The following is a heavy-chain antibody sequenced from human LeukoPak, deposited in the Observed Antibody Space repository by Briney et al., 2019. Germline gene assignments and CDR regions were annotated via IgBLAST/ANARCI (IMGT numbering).Heavy chain of an antibody. J-gene: IGHJ3*02. V-gene: IGHV1-8*02. CDR1: GYTFTSYG. Sequence: GASVKVSCKASGYTFTSYGISWVRQATGQGLEWMGWMNPNSGNTGYAQKFQGRVTMTRNTSISTAYMELSSLRSEDTAVYYCARGSIVVVPAASNAFDIWGQGTMVTVSS. D-gene: IGHD2-2*01. CDR3: ARGSIVVVPAASNAFDI. CDR2: MNPNSGNT.